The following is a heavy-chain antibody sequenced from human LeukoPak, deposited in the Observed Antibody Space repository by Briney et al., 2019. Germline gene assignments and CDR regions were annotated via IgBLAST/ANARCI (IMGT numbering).Heavy chain of an antibody. CDR3: ARDVRCSSTSCPFDY. D-gene: IGHD2-2*01. Sequence: SETLSLTCTVSGGSISSYYWSWIRQPAGKGLEWIGRIYTSGSTNYNPSLKSRVTMSVDTSKNQFSLKLSSVTAADTAVYYCARDVRCSSTSCPFDYWGQGTLVTVSS. J-gene: IGHJ4*02. CDR2: IYTSGST. CDR1: GGSISSYY. V-gene: IGHV4-4*07.